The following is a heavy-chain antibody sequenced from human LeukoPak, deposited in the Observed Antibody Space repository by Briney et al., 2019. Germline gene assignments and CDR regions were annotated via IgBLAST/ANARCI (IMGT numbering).Heavy chain of an antibody. V-gene: IGHV3-53*01. CDR3: ARATLDN. CDR2: IYSGGSS. CDR1: GFTVSSDY. J-gene: IGHJ4*02. Sequence: PGGSLRLSCAASGFTVSSDYISWVRQAPGKGLEWVSTIYSGGSSSYADSVRARFTISRDNSKNTVYLQMNSLRVEDTAVYYCARATLDNWGQGTLVTVSS.